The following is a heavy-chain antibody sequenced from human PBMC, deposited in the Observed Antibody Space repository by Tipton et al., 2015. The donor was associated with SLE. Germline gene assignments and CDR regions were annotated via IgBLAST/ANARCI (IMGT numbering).Heavy chain of an antibody. CDR3: ARVGYSGTSPYYYYYMDV. J-gene: IGHJ6*03. CDR2: IYFSGSP. CDR1: DYSFSTYY. D-gene: IGHD1-26*01. Sequence: TLSLTCTVSDYSFSTYYLSWSRQPPGGGVEWIGYIYFSGSPTDNPSLKSRVTISVDTSKNQFSLSLSSVTAADTAIYYCARVGYSGTSPYYYYYMDVWGKGTTVTVSS. V-gene: IGHV4-59*01.